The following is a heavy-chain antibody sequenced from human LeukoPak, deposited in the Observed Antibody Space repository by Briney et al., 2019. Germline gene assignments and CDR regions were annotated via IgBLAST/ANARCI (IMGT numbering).Heavy chain of an antibody. D-gene: IGHD5-18*01. CDR1: GGSISSYY. V-gene: IGHV4-59*01. J-gene: IGHJ3*02. Sequence: PSETLSLTCTVSGGSISSYYWSWIRQPPGKGLEWIGYIYYSGSTNYNPSLKSRVTISVDTSKNQFSLKLSSVTAADTAVYYCARLPGGYSYLAFDIWGQGIMVTVSS. CDR3: ARLPGGYSYLAFDI. CDR2: IYYSGST.